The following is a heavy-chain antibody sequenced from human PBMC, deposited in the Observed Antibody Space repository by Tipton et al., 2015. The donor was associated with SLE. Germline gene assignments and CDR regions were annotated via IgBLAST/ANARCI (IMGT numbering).Heavy chain of an antibody. CDR3: ARDLIGSYGYFDY. CDR2: IWYDGSNK. D-gene: IGHD1-26*01. Sequence: RSLRLSCAASGFTFSSYGMHWVRQAPGKGLEWVAVIWYDGSNKYYADSVKGRFTISRDNSKNTLYLQMNSLRAEDTAVYYCARDLIGSYGYFDYWGQGTLVTVSS. CDR1: GFTFSSYG. V-gene: IGHV3-33*01. J-gene: IGHJ4*02.